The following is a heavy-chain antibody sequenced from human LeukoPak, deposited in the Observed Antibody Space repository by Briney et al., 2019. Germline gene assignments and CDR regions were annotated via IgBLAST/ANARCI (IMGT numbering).Heavy chain of an antibody. J-gene: IGHJ4*02. Sequence: PSETLSLTCAVSGGSISTYHWSWIRQPPGKGLEWIGYISYSGSTNYNPSLKSRVTISVDTSKTHFSLKLSSVTAADTAVYYCARHLDYYGSGSYEYWGQGTLVTVPS. CDR2: ISYSGST. D-gene: IGHD3-10*01. CDR1: GGSISTYH. CDR3: ARHLDYYGSGSYEY. V-gene: IGHV4-59*08.